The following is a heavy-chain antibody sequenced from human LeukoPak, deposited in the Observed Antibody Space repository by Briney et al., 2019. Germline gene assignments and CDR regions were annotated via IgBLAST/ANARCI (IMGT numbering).Heavy chain of an antibody. J-gene: IGHJ5*02. Sequence: SETLSLTCAVYGGSFSGYYWSWIRQPPGKGLEWMGEINHSGSTNYNPSLKSRVTISVDTSKSQFSLKLSSVTAADTAVYYCARGAITIFGVVIIRGNWFDPWGQGTLVTVSS. CDR1: GGSFSGYY. V-gene: IGHV4-34*01. D-gene: IGHD3-3*01. CDR3: ARGAITIFGVVIIRGNWFDP. CDR2: INHSGST.